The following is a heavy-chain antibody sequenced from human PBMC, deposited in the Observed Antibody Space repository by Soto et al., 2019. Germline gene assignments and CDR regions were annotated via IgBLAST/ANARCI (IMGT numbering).Heavy chain of an antibody. J-gene: IGHJ4*02. Sequence: PGGSLRLSCAASGFTFSDYYMTWIRQAPGKGLEWVSYISSSGSTIYYADSVKGRFTVSRDNAKNSLFLQMNSLRAEDTGVYYCASDPFYYASGFWGQGTLVTVSS. CDR1: GFTFSDYY. D-gene: IGHD3-10*01. V-gene: IGHV3-11*01. CDR2: ISSSGSTI. CDR3: ASDPFYYASGF.